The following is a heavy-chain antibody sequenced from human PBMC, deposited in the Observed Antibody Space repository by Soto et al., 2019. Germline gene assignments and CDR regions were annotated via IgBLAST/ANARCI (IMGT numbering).Heavy chain of an antibody. J-gene: IGHJ6*02. CDR2: IHTDGSST. CDR3: SRELPTAIRGGYYYSYGMDV. V-gene: IGHV3-74*01. D-gene: IGHD2-2*02. Sequence: GGSLRLSCAASGFTLSSYWMHRVRQAPGKGLVWVSRIHTDGSSTSYADSVKGRFTISRDSAKNTLYLQMSSLRAEDTAVYYCSRELPTAIRGGYYYSYGMDVWGQGTTVTVSS. CDR1: GFTLSSYW.